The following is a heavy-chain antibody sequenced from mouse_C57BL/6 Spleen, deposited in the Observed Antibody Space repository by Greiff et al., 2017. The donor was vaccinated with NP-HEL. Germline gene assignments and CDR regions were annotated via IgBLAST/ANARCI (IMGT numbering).Heavy chain of an antibody. CDR1: GYAFSSYW. CDR3: AINYGSSSGAMDY. J-gene: IGHJ4*01. D-gene: IGHD1-1*01. Sequence: QVQLKESGAELVKPGASVKISCKASGYAFSSYWMNWVKQRPGKGLEWIGQIYPGDGDTNYNGKFKGKATLTADKSSSTAYMQLSILTSEDSAVFFCAINYGSSSGAMDYWGQGTSVTVSS. V-gene: IGHV1-80*01. CDR2: IYPGDGDT.